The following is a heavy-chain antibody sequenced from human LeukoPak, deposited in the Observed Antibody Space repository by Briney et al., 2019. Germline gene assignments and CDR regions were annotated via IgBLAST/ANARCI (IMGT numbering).Heavy chain of an antibody. CDR3: ARHLPQPYYYYYGMDV. J-gene: IGHJ6*02. V-gene: IGHV4-39*01. Sequence: PSETLSLTCTVSGGSISSSSYYWGWIRQPPGKGLEWIGSIYYSGSTYYNPSLKSRVTISVDTSKNQLSLKLSSVTAADTAVYYCARHLPQPYYYYYGMDVWGQGTTVTVSS. CDR1: GGSISSSSYY. D-gene: IGHD1-1*01. CDR2: IYYSGST.